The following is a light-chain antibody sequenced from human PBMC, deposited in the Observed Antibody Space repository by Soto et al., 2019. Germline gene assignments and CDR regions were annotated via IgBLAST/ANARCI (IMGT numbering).Light chain of an antibody. V-gene: IGKV1-5*03. CDR3: QQYKTYWT. J-gene: IGKJ1*01. CDR2: KAS. CDR1: QSINRL. Sequence: DIQMTQSPSTLSASVGDRVSITCRASQSINRLVAWYQQKPGRAPKLLIYKASTLDNGVPSRFSGSGSGTEFTLTISSLQPDDFATYHCQQYKTYWTFGQGTKVDIK.